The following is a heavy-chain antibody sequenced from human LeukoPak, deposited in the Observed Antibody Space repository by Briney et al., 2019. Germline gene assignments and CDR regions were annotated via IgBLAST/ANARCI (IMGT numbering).Heavy chain of an antibody. V-gene: IGHV3-7*01. CDR1: GFTFSSYW. D-gene: IGHD3-16*01. Sequence: GGSLRLSCAASGFTFSSYWMSWVRQAPGKGLEWVANIKQDGSEKYYVDSVKGRFTISRDNAKNSLYLQMNSLRAEDTAVYYCARNYDYVWGRYDYWGQGTLVTVSS. J-gene: IGHJ4*02. CDR3: ARNYDYVWGRYDY. CDR2: IKQDGSEK.